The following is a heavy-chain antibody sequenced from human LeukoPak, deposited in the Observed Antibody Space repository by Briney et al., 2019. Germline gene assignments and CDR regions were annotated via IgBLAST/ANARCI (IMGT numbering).Heavy chain of an antibody. Sequence: ASVKVSCKASGYTFTSYYMLWVRQAPGQGLEWMGIINPSGCSTSYAQKFQGRVTMTRDTSTSTVYMELSSLRSEDTAVYYCARDWAARLDYWGQGTLVTVSS. J-gene: IGHJ4*02. CDR3: ARDWAARLDY. D-gene: IGHD6-6*01. CDR1: GYTFTSYY. CDR2: INPSGCST. V-gene: IGHV1-46*01.